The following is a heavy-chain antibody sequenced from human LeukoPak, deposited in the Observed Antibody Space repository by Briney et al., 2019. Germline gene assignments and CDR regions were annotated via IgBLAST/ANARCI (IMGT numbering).Heavy chain of an antibody. CDR1: GFSFSSYT. V-gene: IGHV3-21*01. D-gene: IGHD2-21*02. J-gene: IGHJ4*02. Sequence: PGGSLRLSCAASGFSFSSYTMNWVRQAPGKGLEWVSIISSSSSYIYYADSVKGRFTISRDNAKNALYLQMNSLRVEDTAVYYCARDGRCGGDCYASWGQGTLVAVSS. CDR3: ARDGRCGGDCYAS. CDR2: ISSSSSYI.